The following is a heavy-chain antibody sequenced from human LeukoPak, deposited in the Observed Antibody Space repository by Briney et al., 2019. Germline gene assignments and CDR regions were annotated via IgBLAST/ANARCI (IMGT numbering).Heavy chain of an antibody. J-gene: IGHJ4*02. CDR2: MNPNSGNT. CDR3: ARGRGYYYDSSGYRN. CDR1: GYTFTSYD. D-gene: IGHD3-22*01. V-gene: IGHV1-8*01. Sequence: ASVKVSCKASGYTFTSYDINWVRQATGQGLEWMGWMNPNSGNTGYAQKFQGRVTMTRNTSISTAYMELSSLRSEDTAVYYCARGRGYYYDSSGYRNWGQGTLVTVSS.